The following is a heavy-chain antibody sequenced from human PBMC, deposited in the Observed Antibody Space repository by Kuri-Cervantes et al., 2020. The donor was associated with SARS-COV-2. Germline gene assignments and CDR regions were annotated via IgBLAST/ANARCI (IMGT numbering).Heavy chain of an antibody. CDR2: IYTSGST. CDR1: GGSISSYY. V-gene: IGHV4-4*07. CDR3: ARARIAADGGYYYMDV. Sequence: SETLSLTCTVSGGSISSYYWSWIRQPAGKGLEWIGRIYTSGSTNYNPSLKSRVTISVDTSKNQFSLKLSSVTAADTAVYYCARARIAADGGYYYMDVWGKGTTVTVSS. J-gene: IGHJ6*03. D-gene: IGHD6-25*01.